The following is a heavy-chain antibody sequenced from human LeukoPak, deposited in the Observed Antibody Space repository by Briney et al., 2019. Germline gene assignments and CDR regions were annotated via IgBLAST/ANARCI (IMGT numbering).Heavy chain of an antibody. CDR3: AREGSSGWYDY. CDR1: GYTFISYG. V-gene: IGHV1-18*01. Sequence: ASVKVSCKASGYTFISYGISWVRQAPGQGLEWMGWISGYNGNTNHAQKLQGRVTMTTDTSTSTAYMELRSLRSDDTAVYYCAREGSSGWYDYWGQGTLVTVSS. CDR2: ISGYNGNT. D-gene: IGHD6-19*01. J-gene: IGHJ4*02.